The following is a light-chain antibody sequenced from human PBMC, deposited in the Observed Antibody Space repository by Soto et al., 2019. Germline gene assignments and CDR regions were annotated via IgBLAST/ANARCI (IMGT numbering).Light chain of an antibody. J-gene: IGKJ1*01. Sequence: DIVMTQSPDSLAVSLGERATINCKSSQSVLYSSNNKNYLAWYQQKPGQPPKLLIYWASTRESGVPDRFSGSGSGTDFTLTISSRQAEDGSVYYCQQYYSTPPTFGQGTKVEIK. CDR3: QQYYSTPPT. V-gene: IGKV4-1*01. CDR1: QSVLYSSNNKNY. CDR2: WAS.